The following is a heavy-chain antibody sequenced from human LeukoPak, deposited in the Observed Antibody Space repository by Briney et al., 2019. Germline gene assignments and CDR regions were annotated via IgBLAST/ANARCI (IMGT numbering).Heavy chain of an antibody. V-gene: IGHV4-59*01. CDR1: GGSISSYY. Sequence: PSETLSLTCTVSGGSISSYYWSWIRQPPGKGLEWIGYIYYSGSTNYNPSLKSRVTISVDTSKNQFSLKLSSVTAADTAVYYCARVWELPYFDYWGPGTLVTVSS. D-gene: IGHD1-26*01. J-gene: IGHJ4*02. CDR3: ARVWELPYFDY. CDR2: IYYSGST.